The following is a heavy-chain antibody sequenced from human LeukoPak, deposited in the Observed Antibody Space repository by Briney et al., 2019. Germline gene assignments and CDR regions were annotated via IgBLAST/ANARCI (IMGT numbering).Heavy chain of an antibody. D-gene: IGHD2-2*02. J-gene: IGHJ6*03. CDR2: IYYSGST. Sequence: PSETLSLTCTVSGGPISSYYWSWIRQPPGKGLEWIGYIYYSGSTNYNPSLKSRVTISVDTSKNQFSLKLSSVTAADTAVYYCARERDEVVPAAIYYYYYMDVWGKGTTVTVSS. CDR1: GGPISSYY. V-gene: IGHV4-59*01. CDR3: ARERDEVVPAAIYYYYYMDV.